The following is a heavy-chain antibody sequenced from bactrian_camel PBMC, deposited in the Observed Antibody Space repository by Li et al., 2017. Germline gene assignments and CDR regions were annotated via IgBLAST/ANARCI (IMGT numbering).Heavy chain of an antibody. CDR2: IESSGRT. J-gene: IGHJ7*01. D-gene: IGHD2*01. CDR1: VYTYSFYC. V-gene: IGHV3S53*01. Sequence: HVQLVESGGGSVQSGGSLRLSCAPSVYTYSFYCMGWFRQAPGKERERVATIESSGRTMYRDSVKGRFTISKENADASSTLYLHMNTLAPEDSATYYCAAGCRGVVPGLSGDMAFWGKGTQVTVS.